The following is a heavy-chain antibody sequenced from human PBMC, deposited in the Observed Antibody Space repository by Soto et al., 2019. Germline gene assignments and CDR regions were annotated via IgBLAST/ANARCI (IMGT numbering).Heavy chain of an antibody. V-gene: IGHV1-18*01. CDR3: ARINSSGWYFYCYGMDV. J-gene: IGHJ6*02. D-gene: IGHD6-19*01. CDR1: GYTFTSYG. CDR2: ISAYNGNT. Sequence: ASVKVSCKASGYTFTSYGISWVRQAPGQGLEWMGWISAYNGNTNYAQKLQGRVTMTTDTSTSTAYMELRSLRSDDTAVYYCARINSSGWYFYCYGMDVWGQGTTVTVSS.